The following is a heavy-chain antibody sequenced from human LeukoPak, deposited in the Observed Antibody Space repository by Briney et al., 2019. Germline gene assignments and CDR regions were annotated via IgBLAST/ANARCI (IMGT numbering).Heavy chain of an antibody. J-gene: IGHJ4*02. V-gene: IGHV3-30*03. CDR2: ISYDGSNK. Sequence: GGSLRLSCAASGFTFSSYGMHWVRQAPGKGLEWVAVISYDGSNKYYADSAKDRFTISRDKSKNTLYLQMNSLRAEDTAVYYCAILGVGENDYWGQGTLVTVSS. D-gene: IGHD1-26*01. CDR1: GFTFSSYG. CDR3: AILGVGENDY.